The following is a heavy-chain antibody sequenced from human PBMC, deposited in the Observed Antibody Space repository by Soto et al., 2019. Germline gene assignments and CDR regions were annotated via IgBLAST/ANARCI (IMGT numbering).Heavy chain of an antibody. CDR1: WYSFADYL. V-gene: IGHV5-10-1*01. CDR3: ARQIYDSDTGPNSQYYFDS. D-gene: IGHD3-22*01. Sequence: PGESLKISCKRSWYSFADYLITWVRQKPGKGLEGMGRIDPRYSQTYYSPSFRGHVTISAPKSITTVFLQWRSLRASDTAMYYCARQIYDSDTGPNSQYYFDSWGQGTTVPVSS. CDR2: IDPRYSQT. J-gene: IGHJ4*02.